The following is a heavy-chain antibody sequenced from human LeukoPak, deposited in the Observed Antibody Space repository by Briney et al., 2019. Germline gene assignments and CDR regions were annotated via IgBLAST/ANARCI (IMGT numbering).Heavy chain of an antibody. J-gene: IGHJ5*02. CDR2: IYTSGST. V-gene: IGHV4-4*07. CDR3: ARDGGIAAAGRWFDP. Sequence: SETLSLTCTVSGGSISSYYWSWIRQPAGKGLEWIGRIYTSGSTNYNPSLKSRVTMSVDTSKDQFSLKLSSVTAADTAVYYCARDGGIAAAGRWFDPWGQGTLVTVSS. D-gene: IGHD6-13*01. CDR1: GGSISSYY.